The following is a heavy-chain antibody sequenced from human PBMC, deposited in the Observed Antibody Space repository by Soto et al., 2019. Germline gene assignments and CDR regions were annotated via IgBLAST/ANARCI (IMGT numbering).Heavy chain of an antibody. D-gene: IGHD5-12*01. J-gene: IGHJ4*02. V-gene: IGHV4-4*07. CDR1: GGSISTFY. Sequence: ETLSLTCTVSGGSISTFYWSWVRQPAGKGLEWIGRIFSSGSTSFNPSLESRVAMSVDTSKNHFSLNLSSVTAADMAVYYCAREGSYSAYNFAHGIQLWSFDFWGQGALVTVSS. CDR2: IFSSGST. CDR3: AREGSYSAYNFAHGIQLWSFDF.